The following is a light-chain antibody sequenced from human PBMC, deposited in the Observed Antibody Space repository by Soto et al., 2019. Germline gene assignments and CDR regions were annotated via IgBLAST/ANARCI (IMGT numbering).Light chain of an antibody. CDR1: SSDVGGYDY. J-gene: IGLJ1*01. CDR3: CSYAGSFIYV. CDR2: DVN. Sequence: QSALTQPRSVSGSPGQSVTISCTGTSSDVGGYDYVSWYQQHPGKAPKLMIYDVNKRPSGVPDRFSGSKSGNTASLTISGLQADDEADYYCCSYAGSFIYVFATGTKLTVL. V-gene: IGLV2-11*01.